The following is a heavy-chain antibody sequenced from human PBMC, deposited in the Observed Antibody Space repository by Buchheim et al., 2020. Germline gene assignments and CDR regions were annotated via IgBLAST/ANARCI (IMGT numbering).Heavy chain of an antibody. V-gene: IGHV3-7*03. D-gene: IGHD5/OR15-5a*01. CDR2: IKQDGSKT. Sequence: DVQLVESGGGLVQPGGSLRLACATSGFNFGEYWMNWVRQAPGKGLEWVANIKQDGSKTNYVDSVKGRFTISRDNAENSLYLQMDSLRAEDTATYFCARGTVSADHKYYGVDVWGQGT. CDR1: GFNFGEYW. CDR3: ARGTVSADHKYYGVDV. J-gene: IGHJ6*02.